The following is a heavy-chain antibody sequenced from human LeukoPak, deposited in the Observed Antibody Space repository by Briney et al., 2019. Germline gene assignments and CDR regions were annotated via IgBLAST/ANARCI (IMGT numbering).Heavy chain of an antibody. CDR3: ASFFDFGDYNDY. CDR2: INHSGST. CDR1: GGSFSGYY. D-gene: IGHD3-3*01. Sequence: SETLSLTCAVYGGSFSGYYWSWIRQPPGKGLEWIGEINHSGSTNYNPSLKSRVTISVDTSKNQFFLKLSSVTAADTAVYYCASFFDFGDYNDYWGQGTLVTVSS. J-gene: IGHJ4*02. V-gene: IGHV4-34*01.